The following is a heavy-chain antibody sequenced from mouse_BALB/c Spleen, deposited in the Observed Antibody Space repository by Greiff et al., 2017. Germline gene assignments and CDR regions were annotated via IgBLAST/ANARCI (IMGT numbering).Heavy chain of an antibody. CDR2: INPYNGDT. V-gene: IGHV1-20*02. CDR3: ARGDGYLGDY. CDR1: GYSFTGYF. J-gene: IGHJ4*01. D-gene: IGHD2-3*01. Sequence: VQLQQSGPELVKPGASVKISCKASGYSFTGYFMNWVMQSHGKSLEWIGRINPYNGDTFYNQKFKGNATLTVDKSSSTAHMELRSLASEDSAVYYCARGDGYLGDYWGQGTSVTVSS.